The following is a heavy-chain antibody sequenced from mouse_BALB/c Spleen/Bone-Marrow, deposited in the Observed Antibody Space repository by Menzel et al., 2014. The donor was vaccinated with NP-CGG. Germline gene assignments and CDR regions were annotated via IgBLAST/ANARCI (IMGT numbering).Heavy chain of an antibody. CDR2: INPYNGDT. J-gene: IGHJ3*01. V-gene: IGHV1-20*02. D-gene: IGHD2-4*01. CDR1: GYSFTGYF. CDR3: ARGEDYGRGSWFAY. Sequence: EVQLQQSGPELVKPGASVEISCKASGYSFTGYFMNWVMRSHGKSLEWIGRINPYNGDTFYNQKFKGKATLTVDKSSSTAHMELRSLASEDSAVYYCARGEDYGRGSWFAYWGQGTLVTVSA.